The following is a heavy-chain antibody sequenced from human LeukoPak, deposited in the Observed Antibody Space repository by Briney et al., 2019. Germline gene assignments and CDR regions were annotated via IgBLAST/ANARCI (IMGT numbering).Heavy chain of an antibody. CDR2: ISGSGGGT. CDR3: AKAYNWRSEYPGATAY. V-gene: IGHV3-23*01. J-gene: IGHJ4*02. D-gene: IGHD1-20*01. CDR1: GFTFSDYA. Sequence: GGSLRLSCAASGFTFSDYAMSWVRQAPGEGLEWVSGISGSGGGTYYADSLKGRFTISRDNSNNTLYLQMNSLRAEDTAVYYCAKAYNWRSEYPGATAYWGQGTLVTVSS.